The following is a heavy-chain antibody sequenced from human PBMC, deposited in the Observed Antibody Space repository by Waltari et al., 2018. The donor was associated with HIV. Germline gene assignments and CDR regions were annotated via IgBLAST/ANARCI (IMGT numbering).Heavy chain of an antibody. J-gene: IGHJ4*02. CDR1: GYTFTSYG. CDR3: ARTGGYRAYFDY. CDR2: IIAYNGKT. Sequence: QVQLVQSGAEVKKPGASVKVSCKASGYTFTSYGISWVRQAPGKGLEWMGWIIAYNGKTNSAQKLQGRGTMTTDTSTSTAYRELRSLRSDDTAVYYCARTGGYRAYFDYWGQGTLVTVSS. V-gene: IGHV1-18*01. D-gene: IGHD5-18*01.